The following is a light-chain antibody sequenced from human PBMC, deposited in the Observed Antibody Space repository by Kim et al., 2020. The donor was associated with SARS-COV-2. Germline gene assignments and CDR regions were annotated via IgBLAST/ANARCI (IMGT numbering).Light chain of an antibody. J-gene: IGLJ2*01. CDR1: ELGDKY. CDR3: QAWDSSTAHV. CDR2: QDS. V-gene: IGLV3-1*01. Sequence: SYELTQPPSVSVSPGQTANITCSGHELGDKYASWYQQRPGQSPVLVIYQDSERPSGISERFSGSNSGNTATLYISGTQAMDEAEYYCQAWDSSTAHVFGGGTQLTVL.